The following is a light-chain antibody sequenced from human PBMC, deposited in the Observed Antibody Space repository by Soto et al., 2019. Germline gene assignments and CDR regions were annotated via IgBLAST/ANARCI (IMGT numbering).Light chain of an antibody. CDR3: QVSDSSSDHPV. V-gene: IGLV3-21*02. CDR2: DDS. J-gene: IGLJ2*01. CDR1: NIGSKS. Sequence: SYELTQPPSVSVAPGQTARITCGGYNIGSKSVHWYQQKPGQAPVLVVYDDSDRPSGIPERFSGSNSGNTATLTISRVEAGDEADYYCQVSDSSSDHPVFGGGTQLTVL.